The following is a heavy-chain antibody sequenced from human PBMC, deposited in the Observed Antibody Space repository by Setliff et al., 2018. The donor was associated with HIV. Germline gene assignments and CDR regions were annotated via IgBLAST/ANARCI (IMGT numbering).Heavy chain of an antibody. J-gene: IGHJ4*02. CDR1: GFTFSDYY. V-gene: IGHV3-11*01. D-gene: IGHD1-26*01. Sequence: GGSLRLSCAASGFTFSDYYMNWIRQAPGKGLEWVSYISSSGDTVYYADSVKGRFTISRDNAKNSLSLQMNSLKTEDTAIYYCTTDLGSGRFSWNNNWGQGTLVTVSS. CDR3: TTDLGSGRFSWNNN. CDR2: ISSSGDTV.